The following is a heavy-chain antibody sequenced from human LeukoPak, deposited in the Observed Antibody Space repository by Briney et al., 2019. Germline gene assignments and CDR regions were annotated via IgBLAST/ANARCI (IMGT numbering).Heavy chain of an antibody. CDR1: GITFSSSW. J-gene: IGHJ4*02. Sequence: GGSLRLSCVASGITFSSSWMSWVRQAPGKGLEWVANIKPDGSVKYYADSVKGRFTISRDNAENSLYLQMNSLRTEDTAVYYCARDQPDPVGTGPRFDYWGQGSLVTVSS. D-gene: IGHD1-1*01. V-gene: IGHV3-7*01. CDR3: ARDQPDPVGTGPRFDY. CDR2: IKPDGSVK.